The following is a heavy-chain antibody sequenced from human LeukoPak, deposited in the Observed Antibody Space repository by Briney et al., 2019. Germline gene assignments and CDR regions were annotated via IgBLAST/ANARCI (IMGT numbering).Heavy chain of an antibody. J-gene: IGHJ6*02. CDR2: FDPEDGET. Sequence: ASVKVSCKVSGYTLTELSMHWVRQAPGKGLEWMGGFDPEDGETIYAQKFQGRVTMTEDTSTDTAYMELSSLRSEDTAVYYCATFQSGSYGYFVYYYGMDVWGQGTTVTASS. CDR3: ATFQSGSYGYFVYYYGMDV. CDR1: GYTLTELS. V-gene: IGHV1-24*01. D-gene: IGHD5-18*01.